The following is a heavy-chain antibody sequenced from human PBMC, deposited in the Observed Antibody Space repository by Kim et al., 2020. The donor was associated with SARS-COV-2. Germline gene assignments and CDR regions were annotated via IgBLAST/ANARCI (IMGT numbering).Heavy chain of an antibody. CDR2: T. V-gene: IGHV3-74*01. CDR3: ARFVMVTAGDY. J-gene: IGHJ4*02. D-gene: IGHD2-21*02. Sequence: TNHADSLQGRFTISRDNAKNTVYLQMNSLRVEDTAVYYCARFVMVTAGDYWGQGTLVTVSS.